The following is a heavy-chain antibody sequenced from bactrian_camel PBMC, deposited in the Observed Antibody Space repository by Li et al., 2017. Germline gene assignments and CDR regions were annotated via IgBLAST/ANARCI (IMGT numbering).Heavy chain of an antibody. CDR1: GFSRYY. V-gene: IGHV3S55*01. CDR2: IDRGGAT. D-gene: IGHD1*01. J-gene: IGHJ4*01. Sequence: QLVESGGGSVQAGGSLRLSCVGSGFSRYYMAWFREAPGKGREGVAFIDRGGATNYAWSVKDRFTISKDNANNALYLQMNSLKPEDTAMYYCAADELNHGLAWRGYTCWSQGTQVTVS. CDR3: AADELNHGLAWRGYTC.